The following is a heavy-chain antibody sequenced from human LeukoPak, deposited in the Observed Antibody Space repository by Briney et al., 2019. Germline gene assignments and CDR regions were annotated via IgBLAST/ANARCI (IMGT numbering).Heavy chain of an antibody. CDR2: IYYRGST. V-gene: IGHV4-30-4*08. D-gene: IGHD6-13*01. CDR1: GGSISSGDYY. J-gene: IGHJ6*03. Sequence: SQTLSLTCTVSGGSISSGDYYWSWIRQPPGKGLEWIGYIYYRGSTYYNPSLKSRVTISVDTSKNQFSLKLSSVTAADTAVYYCARSELDNSSPPNEDYYYYYYMDVWGKGTTVTVSS. CDR3: ARSELDNSSPPNEDYYYYYYMDV.